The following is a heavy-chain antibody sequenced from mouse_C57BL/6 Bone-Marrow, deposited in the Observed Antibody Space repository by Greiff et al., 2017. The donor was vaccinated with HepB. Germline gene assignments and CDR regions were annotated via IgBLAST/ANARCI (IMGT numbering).Heavy chain of an antibody. V-gene: IGHV15-2*01. CDR3: ARRGYYGSSSYYFDY. Sequence: SGSELRSPGSSVKLSCKDFDSEVFPIAYMSWVRQKPGHGFEWIGGILPSIGRTIYGEKFEDKATLDADTLSNTAYLELNSLTSEDSAIYYCARRGYYGSSSYYFDYWGQGTTLTVSS. CDR1: DSEVFPIAY. J-gene: IGHJ2*01. D-gene: IGHD1-1*01. CDR2: ILPSIGRT.